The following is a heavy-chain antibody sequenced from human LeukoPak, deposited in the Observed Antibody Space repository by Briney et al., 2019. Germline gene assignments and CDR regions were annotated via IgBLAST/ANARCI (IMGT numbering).Heavy chain of an antibody. CDR2: INHSGST. J-gene: IGHJ4*02. CDR1: GGSFSGYY. Sequence: SETLSLTCAVYGGSFSGYYWSWIRQPPGKGLEWIGEINHSGSTNYNPSLKSRVTISVDTSKNQFSLKLSSVTAADTAVYYCARHVVRGVINYWGQGTLVTVSS. CDR3: ARHVVRGVINY. V-gene: IGHV4-34*01. D-gene: IGHD3-10*01.